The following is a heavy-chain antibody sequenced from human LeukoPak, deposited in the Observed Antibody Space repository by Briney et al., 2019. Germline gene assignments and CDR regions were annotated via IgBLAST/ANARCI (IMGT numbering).Heavy chain of an antibody. CDR2: INPNSGVT. CDR1: GYTITGYY. V-gene: IGHV1-2*02. CDR3: ARDRVYAGCHGLSCDDAFDI. J-gene: IGHJ3*02. D-gene: IGHD2-8*01. Sequence: ASVKVSCKASGYTITGYYIHWVRQAPGQGLEWMGWINPNSGVTNYAQEFQGRVTMTRDTSINTAYMELSRLRSDDTAVYYCARDRVYAGCHGLSCDDAFDIWGQGTMVTVSS.